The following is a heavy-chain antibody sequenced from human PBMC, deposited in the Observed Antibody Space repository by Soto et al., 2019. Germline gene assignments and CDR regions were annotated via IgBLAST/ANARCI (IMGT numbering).Heavy chain of an antibody. CDR2: IRSTPDGGKT. V-gene: IGHV3-49*03. Sequence: EVQLVESGGGLVQPGRSLRLPCTASGFPFGDYAMSRIRQAPGKGLEWVGFIRSTPDGGKTEYAASVRGRFFISRDDSNSIVYLQMNSLKTEDTALYYCTRLPVRSLWMGYSFDYWGQGTLVTVSS. CDR1: GFPFGDYA. D-gene: IGHD3-3*01. J-gene: IGHJ4*02. CDR3: TRLPVRSLWMGYSFDY.